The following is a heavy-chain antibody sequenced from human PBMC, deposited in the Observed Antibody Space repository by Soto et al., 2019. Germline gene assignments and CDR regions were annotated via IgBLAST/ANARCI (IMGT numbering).Heavy chain of an antibody. J-gene: IGHJ5*02. V-gene: IGHV1-18*01. D-gene: IGHD3-22*01. Sequence: GQGLEWMGWISAYNDNTNYAQKLQGRVTMTTDTSTSTAYMELRSLRSDDTAVYYCARVKGSGYHNWFDPWGQGSLVTAPQ. CDR3: ARVKGSGYHNWFDP. CDR2: ISAYNDNT.